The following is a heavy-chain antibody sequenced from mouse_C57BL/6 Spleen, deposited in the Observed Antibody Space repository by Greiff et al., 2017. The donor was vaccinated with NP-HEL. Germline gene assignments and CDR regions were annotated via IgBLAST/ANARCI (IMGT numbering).Heavy chain of an antibody. Sequence: DVKLVESGPGLVKPSQSLSLTCSVTGYSITSGYYWNWIRQFPGNKLEWMGYISYDGSNNYNPSLKNRISITRDTSKNQFFLKLNSVTTEDTATYYCARGGGDYAMDYWGQGTSVTVSS. CDR2: ISYDGSN. J-gene: IGHJ4*01. CDR1: GYSITSGYY. V-gene: IGHV3-6*01. CDR3: ARGGGDYAMDY.